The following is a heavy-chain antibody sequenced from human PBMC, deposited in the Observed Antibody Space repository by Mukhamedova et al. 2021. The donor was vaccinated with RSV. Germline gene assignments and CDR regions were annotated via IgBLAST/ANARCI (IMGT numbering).Heavy chain of an antibody. Sequence: YPGDSDTRYSPSFQGQVTISADKSISTAYLQWSSLKASDTAMYYCARQNTGYCSSISCYRNFDYWGQGTLVTVSS. J-gene: IGHJ4*02. V-gene: IGHV5-51*01. CDR3: ARQNTGYCSSISCYRNFDY. D-gene: IGHD2-2*02. CDR2: YPGDSDT.